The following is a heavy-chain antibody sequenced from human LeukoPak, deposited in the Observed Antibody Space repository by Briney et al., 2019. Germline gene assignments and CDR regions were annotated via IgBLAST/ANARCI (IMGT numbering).Heavy chain of an antibody. J-gene: IGHJ4*02. CDR3: VRDQDYPLPRFDS. Sequence: ASVKVSCKASGYTFITYYMHWVRQAPGQGLEWMGIIDPSGGSTTYAQKLQGRVTVTRDTSTSTVYMELSSLRSDDTAVYYCVRDQDYPLPRFDSWGQGTLVTVSS. CDR1: GYTFITYY. CDR2: IDPSGGST. V-gene: IGHV1-46*01. D-gene: IGHD4-11*01.